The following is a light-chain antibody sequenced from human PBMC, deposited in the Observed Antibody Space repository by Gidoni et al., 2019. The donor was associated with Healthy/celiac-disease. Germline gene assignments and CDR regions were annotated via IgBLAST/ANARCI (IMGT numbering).Light chain of an antibody. J-gene: IGLJ2*01. V-gene: IGLV3-25*03. CDR2: KDS. CDR1: ALPKQY. Sequence: SYELTQPPSASVSPGQTARITCSGDALPKQYAYWYQQKPGKAPVLVIYKDSERPSGIPERFSGSSSGTTVTLTISGVQAEDEADYYCQSADSSGTYVVFGGGTKLTVL. CDR3: QSADSSGTYVV.